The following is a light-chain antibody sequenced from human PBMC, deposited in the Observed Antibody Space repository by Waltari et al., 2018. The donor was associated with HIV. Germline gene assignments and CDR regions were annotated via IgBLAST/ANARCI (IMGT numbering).Light chain of an antibody. CDR3: QQYNNWPPIT. J-gene: IGKJ5*01. CDR2: GAS. CDR1: QSVSSN. V-gene: IGKV3-15*01. Sequence: EIGMTQSPATLSVSPGERATLSCRASQSVSSNLAWYQQKPGQAPSLLIYGASTRATGIPARFSGSGSGTDFTLTISSLQSEDFAVYYCQQYNNWPPITFGQGTRLEIK.